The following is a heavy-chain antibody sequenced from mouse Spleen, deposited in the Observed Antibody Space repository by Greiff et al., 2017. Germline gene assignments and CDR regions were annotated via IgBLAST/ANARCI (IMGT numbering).Heavy chain of an antibody. J-gene: IGHJ2*01. D-gene: IGHD4-1*01. Sequence: VKLVESGAELVKPGASVKMSCKASGYTFTTYPIEWMKQNHGKSLEWIGNFHPYNDDTKYNEKFKGKATLTVEKSSSTVYLELSRLTSDDSAVYYCAINWDGYYFDYWGQGTTLTVSS. CDR2: FHPYNDDT. CDR1: GYTFTTYP. CDR3: AINWDGYYFDY. V-gene: IGHV1-47*01.